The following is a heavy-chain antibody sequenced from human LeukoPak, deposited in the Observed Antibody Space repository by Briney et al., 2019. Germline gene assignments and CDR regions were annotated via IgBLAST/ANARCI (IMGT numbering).Heavy chain of an antibody. D-gene: IGHD4-23*01. CDR1: GGSFSGYY. Sequence: TSETLSLTCAVYGGSFSGYYWSWIRQPPGKGLEWIGEINHSGSTNYNPSLKSRVTISVDTSKNQFSLKLSSVTAADTAVYYCARDDYGGNPHYYYYMDVWGKGTTVTVSS. CDR2: INHSGST. V-gene: IGHV4-34*01. J-gene: IGHJ6*03. CDR3: ARDDYGGNPHYYYYMDV.